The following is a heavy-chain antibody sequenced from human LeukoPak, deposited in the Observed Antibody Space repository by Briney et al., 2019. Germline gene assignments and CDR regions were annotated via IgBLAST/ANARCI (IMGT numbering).Heavy chain of an antibody. V-gene: IGHV3-23*01. CDR1: GITLSNYG. J-gene: IGHJ4*02. CDR3: AKRGVVIRVILVGFHKEAYYFDS. D-gene: IGHD3-22*01. CDR2: IGGSGGRT. Sequence: GGTLRLSCAVSGITLSNYGMSWVRQAPGKGLEWVAGIGGSGGRTNYADSVKGRFTISRDNPKNTLYLQMNSLRAEDTAVYFCAKRGVVIRVILVGFHKEAYYFDSWGQGALVIVSS.